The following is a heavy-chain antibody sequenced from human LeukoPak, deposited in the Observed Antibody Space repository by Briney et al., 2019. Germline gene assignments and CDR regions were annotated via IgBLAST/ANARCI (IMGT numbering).Heavy chain of an antibody. CDR1: GFTFSSYG. CDR2: ISYDGSNK. V-gene: IGHV3-30*03. Sequence: AGGSLRLSCAASGFTFSSYGMHWVRQAPGKGLEWVAVISYDGSNKYYADSVKGRFTISRDNSKNSLFLQMNSLRAEDTAVYYCARVPADYWGQGTLVTVSS. CDR3: ARVPADY. J-gene: IGHJ4*02.